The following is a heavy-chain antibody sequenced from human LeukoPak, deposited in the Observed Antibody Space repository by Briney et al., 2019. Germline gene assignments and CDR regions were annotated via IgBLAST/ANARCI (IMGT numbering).Heavy chain of an antibody. V-gene: IGHV3-30*18. J-gene: IGHJ6*03. D-gene: IGHD4-11*01. CDR1: GFTFSSYT. CDR3: AKDYTDYYFMDV. CDR2: ISNDRSNI. Sequence: PGGTLRPSCAASGFTFSSYTMHWVRQAPGKGLEWVAVISNDRSNIKYADSVRGRFTISRDSAQKTLFLQMNSLRSGDTAVYYCAKDYTDYYFMDVWGKGTTVTVSS.